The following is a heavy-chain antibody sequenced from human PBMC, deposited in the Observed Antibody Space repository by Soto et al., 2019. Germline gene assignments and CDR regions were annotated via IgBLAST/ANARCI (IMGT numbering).Heavy chain of an antibody. CDR2: FDPEDGET. CDR3: ATNKGIIYSSSWYFY. J-gene: IGHJ4*02. Sequence: GKGLEWMGGFDPEDGETIYAQKFQGRVAMTEDTSTDTAYMELSSLRSEDTAVYYCATNKGIIYSSSWYFYWGQGTLVTVSS. V-gene: IGHV1-24*01. D-gene: IGHD6-13*01.